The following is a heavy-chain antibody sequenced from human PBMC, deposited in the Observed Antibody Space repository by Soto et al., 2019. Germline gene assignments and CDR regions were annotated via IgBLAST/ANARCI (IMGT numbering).Heavy chain of an antibody. J-gene: IGHJ4*02. Sequence: EVQLLESGGGLVQPGGALGLSCAASGFTFSTFAMSWFRQAPGKGREWVPAISGSGGSTYYADSVKGRFTISRDNSKNTLYLQMNSLRAEDTAVYYCAKWSTTVTTRGFDYWGQGTLVTVSS. CDR1: GFTFSTFA. D-gene: IGHD4-17*01. CDR2: ISGSGGST. CDR3: AKWSTTVTTRGFDY. V-gene: IGHV3-23*01.